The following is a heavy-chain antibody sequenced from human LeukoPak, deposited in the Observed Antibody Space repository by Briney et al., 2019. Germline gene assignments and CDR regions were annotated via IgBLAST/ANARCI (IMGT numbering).Heavy chain of an antibody. CDR2: IYYSGST. Sequence: PSETLSLTCAVSGGSISSYYWSWIRQPPGKGLEWIGYIYYSGSTNYNPSLKSRVTISVGTSKNQFSLKLSSVTAADTAVYYCARTRMFGDDAFDIWGQGTMVTVSS. J-gene: IGHJ3*02. V-gene: IGHV4-59*08. CDR1: GGSISSYY. CDR3: ARTRMFGDDAFDI. D-gene: IGHD3-10*02.